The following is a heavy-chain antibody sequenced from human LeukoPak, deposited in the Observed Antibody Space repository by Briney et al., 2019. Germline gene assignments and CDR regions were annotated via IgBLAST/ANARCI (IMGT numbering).Heavy chain of an antibody. CDR3: TRGREGNYGLFDS. Sequence: GGSLRLSCAASGFTFSSYDMHWVRQATGKGLEWVSAIGTAGDTYYPGSVKGRFTISRDNAKNTVYLQMSSLRAEDTAVYYCTRGREGNYGLFDSWGQGTLVTLSS. V-gene: IGHV3-13*01. CDR1: GFTFSSYD. D-gene: IGHD3-10*01. J-gene: IGHJ4*02. CDR2: IGTAGDT.